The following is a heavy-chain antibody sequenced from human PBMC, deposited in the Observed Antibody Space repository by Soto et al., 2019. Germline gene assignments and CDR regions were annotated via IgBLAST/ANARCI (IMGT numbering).Heavy chain of an antibody. V-gene: IGHV3-21*01. CDR1: GFTFSSYS. Sequence: GGSLRLSCAASGFTFSSYSMNWVRQAPGKGLEWVSSISSSSYIYYADSVKGRFTISRDNAKNSLYLQMNSLRAEDTAVYYCARGSGYKYWFDPWGQGTLVTVSS. CDR2: ISSSSYI. J-gene: IGHJ5*02. D-gene: IGHD3-22*01. CDR3: ARGSGYKYWFDP.